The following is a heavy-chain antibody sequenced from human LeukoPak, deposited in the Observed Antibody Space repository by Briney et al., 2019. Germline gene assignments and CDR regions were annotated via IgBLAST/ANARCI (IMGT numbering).Heavy chain of an antibody. Sequence: PGGSLRLSCAASGFTVSSNYISGVRQAPAKGLEWVSVIYSGGSTYYADSGKGRFTISRDNAKNTLSLQMTGLRAEDTAVYYCARGTHIVTPWGQGTLVTVSS. CDR1: GFTVSSNY. D-gene: IGHD3-16*02. V-gene: IGHV3-53*01. CDR2: IYSGGST. J-gene: IGHJ5*02. CDR3: ARGTHIVTP.